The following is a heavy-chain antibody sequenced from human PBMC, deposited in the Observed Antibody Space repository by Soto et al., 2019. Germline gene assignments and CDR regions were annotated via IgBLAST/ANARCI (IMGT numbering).Heavy chain of an antibody. V-gene: IGHV1-8*01. J-gene: IGHJ3*02. CDR1: GYTFTSYD. D-gene: IGHD2-2*01. CDR2: MNPNSGNT. CDR3: ARRGSIMPATQGEYDALDI. Sequence: ASVKVSCKASGYTFTSYDINWVRQATGQGLEWMGWMNPNSGNTGYAQKFQGRVTMTRNTSISTAYMELSSLRSEDTAVYYCARRGSIMPATQGEYDALDIWGQGTMVTLSS.